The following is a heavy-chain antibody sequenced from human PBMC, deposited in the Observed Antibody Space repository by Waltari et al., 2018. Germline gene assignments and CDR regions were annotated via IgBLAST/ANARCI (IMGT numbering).Heavy chain of an antibody. D-gene: IGHD6-13*01. Sequence: HWVVQGPGRGLVWVSRIKSDGSSTKYADSVKGRFTISRDNAQNTLYLQMNSLRAEDTAVYYCARGPNYSPNGLEVWGQGTTVTVSS. CDR3: ARGPNYSPNGLEV. V-gene: IGHV3-74*03. CDR2: IKSDGSST. J-gene: IGHJ6*02.